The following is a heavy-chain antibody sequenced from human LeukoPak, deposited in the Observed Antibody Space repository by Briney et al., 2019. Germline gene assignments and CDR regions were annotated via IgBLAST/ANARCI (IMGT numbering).Heavy chain of an antibody. J-gene: IGHJ4*02. CDR1: GFTFDNYG. Sequence: GGSLRLSCAASGFTFDNYGINWVRQAPGKGLEWVSRIHWNGGRTGYADSVKGRFTISRDNAKTSLYLQMNSLRAEDTAVYYCARDLSGVTGYTYGRGIDYWGQGTLVTVSS. CDR2: IHWNGGRT. CDR3: ARDLSGVTGYTYGRGIDY. D-gene: IGHD5-18*01. V-gene: IGHV3-20*04.